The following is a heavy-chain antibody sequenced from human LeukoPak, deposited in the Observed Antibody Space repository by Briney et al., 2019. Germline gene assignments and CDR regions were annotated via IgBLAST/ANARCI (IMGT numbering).Heavy chain of an antibody. CDR3: ARGHEYSSSSDYFDY. CDR2: INHSGSGST. D-gene: IGHD6-6*01. Sequence: SETLSLTCVVSGGSITTTNWWSWVRQPPGKGLEWIGEINHSGSGSTNYNPSLKSRVTISVDTSKNQFSLKLSSVTAADTAVYYCARGHEYSSSSDYFDYWGQGTLVTVSS. J-gene: IGHJ4*02. V-gene: IGHV4-4*02. CDR1: GGSITTTNW.